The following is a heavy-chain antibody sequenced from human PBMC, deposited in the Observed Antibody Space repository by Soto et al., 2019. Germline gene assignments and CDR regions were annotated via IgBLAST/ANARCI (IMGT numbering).Heavy chain of an antibody. J-gene: IGHJ4*02. CDR3: ARGGWFGELYDNDY. D-gene: IGHD3-10*01. V-gene: IGHV1-8*01. Sequence: ASVKVSCKASGYTLTSYDINWVRQATGQGLEWMGWMNPNSGNTGYAQKFQGRVTMTRNTSISTAYMELSSLRSEDTAVYYCARGGWFGELYDNDYWGQATLVTVSS. CDR1: GYTLTSYD. CDR2: MNPNSGNT.